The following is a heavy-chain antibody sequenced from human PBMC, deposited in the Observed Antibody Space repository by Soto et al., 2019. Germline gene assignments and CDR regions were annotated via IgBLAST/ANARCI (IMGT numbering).Heavy chain of an antibody. D-gene: IGHD1-1*01. CDR3: VRYWGNDQAPTFSVGRDD. J-gene: IGHJ6*02. Sequence: SQTLSLTCVISGDTVSTNTAAWNWVTQSPSRVLELLGRIYYKSRWYNDYSESLKSRIAIIPDTSRNQFSLQLNSVIPDDTAVDYCVRYWGNDQAPTFSVGRDDWGQGTKVTVSS. V-gene: IGHV6-1*01. CDR1: GDTVSTNTAA. CDR2: IYYKSRWYN.